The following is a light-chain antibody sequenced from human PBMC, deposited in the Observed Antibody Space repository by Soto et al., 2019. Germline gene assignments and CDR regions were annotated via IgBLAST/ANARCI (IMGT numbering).Light chain of an antibody. CDR2: GAS. CDR3: QQYNNWPPWT. V-gene: IGKV3-15*01. Sequence: EIVMTQSPATLSVSPGERATLSCGDSQRVSSNVAWYQQKPGQAPRLLIYGASTRAIDVPARFSGSGSGTEFTLTISSLQSEDFAVYYCQQYNNWPPWTFGQGIKVDIK. CDR1: QRVSSN. J-gene: IGKJ1*01.